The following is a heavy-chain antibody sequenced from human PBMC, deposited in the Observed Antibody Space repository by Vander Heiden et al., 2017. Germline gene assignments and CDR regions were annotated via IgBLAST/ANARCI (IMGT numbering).Heavy chain of an antibody. Sequence: QLQLVESGGGLVKPGGSLRLSCSASGFPFRDYYMSWIRQAPGKGLEWVSYISSSGSTIYYADSVKGRFTISRDNAKNSLYLQMNSLRAEDTAVYYCARSFKRGVTFGYYYGMDVWGQGTTVTVSS. V-gene: IGHV3-11*01. D-gene: IGHD3-16*01. CDR1: GFPFRDYY. J-gene: IGHJ6*02. CDR2: ISSSGSTI. CDR3: ARSFKRGVTFGYYYGMDV.